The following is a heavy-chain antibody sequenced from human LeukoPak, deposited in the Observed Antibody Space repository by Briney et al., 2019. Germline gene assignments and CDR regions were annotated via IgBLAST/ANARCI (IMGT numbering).Heavy chain of an antibody. CDR2: IYYSGST. Sequence: PSETLSLTCTVSGGSISSSSYYWGWIRQPPGKGLEWIGSIYYSGSTYYNPSLKSRVTISVDTSKNQFSLKLSSVTAADTAVYYCARSWDHDAFDIWGQGTMVTVSS. V-gene: IGHV4-39*07. CDR3: ARSWDHDAFDI. J-gene: IGHJ3*02. D-gene: IGHD6-13*01. CDR1: GGSISSSSYY.